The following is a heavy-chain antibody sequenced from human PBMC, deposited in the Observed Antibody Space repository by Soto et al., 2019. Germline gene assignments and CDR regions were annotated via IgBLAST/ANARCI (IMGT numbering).Heavy chain of an antibody. CDR3: AREDYGGNSGDAFDI. D-gene: IGHD4-17*01. CDR2: INAGNGNT. V-gene: IGHV1-3*01. Sequence: ASVKVSCKASGYTFTSYAMHWVRQAPGQRLEWMGWINAGNGNTKHSQKFQGRVTITRDTSASTAYMELSSLRSEDTAVYYCAREDYGGNSGDAFDIWGQGTMVTVSS. CDR1: GYTFTSYA. J-gene: IGHJ3*02.